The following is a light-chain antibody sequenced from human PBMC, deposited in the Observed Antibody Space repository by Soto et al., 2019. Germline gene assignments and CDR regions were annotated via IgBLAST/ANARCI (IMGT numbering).Light chain of an antibody. CDR3: QHYNKWPPWT. Sequence: IVLTQSPGTLSLSPGERAPLSCRARQSVSSNYLAWYQQKPGQAPRLLIYGASTRATGIPVRFSGSGSGTEFTLTISSLQSEDFAVYYCQHYNKWPPWTFGQGTKVDIK. V-gene: IGKV3-15*01. CDR2: GAS. J-gene: IGKJ1*01. CDR1: QSVSSN.